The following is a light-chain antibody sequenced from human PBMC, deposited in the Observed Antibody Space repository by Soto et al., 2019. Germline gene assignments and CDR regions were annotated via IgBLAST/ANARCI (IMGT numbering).Light chain of an antibody. CDR3: QQRSNWPPSIT. CDR1: QSVTTF. V-gene: IGKV3-11*01. Sequence: EIVLTHSPATLALSPWERATLSCRASQSVTTFLAWYQQKPGQAPRLLIYDASDRAPGIPARFSGSGSATDFTLTINNLEPEDFAVYYCQQRSNWPPSITFGQGTRLEIK. J-gene: IGKJ5*01. CDR2: DAS.